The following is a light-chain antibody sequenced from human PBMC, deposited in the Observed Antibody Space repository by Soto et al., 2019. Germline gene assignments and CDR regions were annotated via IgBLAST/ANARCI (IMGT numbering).Light chain of an antibody. CDR3: CSYTTTTAYV. Sequence: QSALTQPASVSGSPGQSITISCTGTSSDIGPYNYISWYQQYPDKGPKLMIYGVTNRPSGVSNRFSGSKSGYTASLTISGLQAEDEADYYCCSYTTTTAYVFGTGTKLTVL. CDR1: SSDIGPYNY. CDR2: GVT. J-gene: IGLJ1*01. V-gene: IGLV2-14*03.